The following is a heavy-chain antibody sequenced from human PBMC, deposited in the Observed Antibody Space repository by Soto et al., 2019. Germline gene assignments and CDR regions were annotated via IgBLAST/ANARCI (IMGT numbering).Heavy chain of an antibody. Sequence: GGSLRLSCAASGFTFSSYWMSWVRQAPGKGLKWVANIKQDGSEKYYVDSVKGRFTISRDNAKNSLYLQMNSLRAEDTAVYYCARFYYDSSGYLPSPYYYYYGMDVWGQGTTVTVSS. V-gene: IGHV3-7*01. CDR1: GFTFSSYW. CDR3: ARFYYDSSGYLPSPYYYYYGMDV. J-gene: IGHJ6*02. D-gene: IGHD3-22*01. CDR2: IKQDGSEK.